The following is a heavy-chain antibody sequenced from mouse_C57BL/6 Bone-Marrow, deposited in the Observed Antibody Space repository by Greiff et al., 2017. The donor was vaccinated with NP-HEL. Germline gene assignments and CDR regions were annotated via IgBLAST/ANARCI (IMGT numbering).Heavy chain of an antibody. CDR1: GYTFTSYW. V-gene: IGHV1-72*01. Sequence: VQLQQPGAELVKPGASVKLSCKASGYTFTSYWMHWVKQRPGRGLEWSGRIDPNSGGTKYNEKFKSKATLTVDKPSSTAYMKLSSLTSEDSAVYYCARERAMDYWGQGTSVTVSS. J-gene: IGHJ4*01. CDR3: ARERAMDY. CDR2: IDPNSGGT.